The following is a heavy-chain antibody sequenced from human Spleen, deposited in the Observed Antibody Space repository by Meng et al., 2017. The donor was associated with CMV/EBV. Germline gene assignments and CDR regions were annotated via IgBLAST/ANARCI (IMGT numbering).Heavy chain of an antibody. Sequence: TNYGISWVRQAPGQGLEWMGWISPYNGDTNHARNLRGRVTMTTDTPTSTAYMELRSLRSDDTAVYYCARDIEYCSGTGCYEDCFDPWGQGTLVTVSS. J-gene: IGHJ5*02. CDR2: ISPYNGDT. D-gene: IGHD2-2*01. CDR1: TNYG. V-gene: IGHV1-18*04. CDR3: ARDIEYCSGTGCYEDCFDP.